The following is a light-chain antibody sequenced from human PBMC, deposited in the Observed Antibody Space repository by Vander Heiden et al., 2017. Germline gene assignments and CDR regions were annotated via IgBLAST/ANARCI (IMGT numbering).Light chain of an antibody. CDR2: KAS. CDR3: QQFNSYPVT. V-gene: IGKV1-5*03. J-gene: IGKJ1*01. CDR1: QSISNY. Sequence: DIQVTQSPSTLSAAVGERVTITCRASQSISNYLAWYQQKPGKAPRLLIYKASSLESGDPLRFSGSGSGTEFTLTISSLQPDDCATYYCQQFNSYPVTLGQGTKVEIK.